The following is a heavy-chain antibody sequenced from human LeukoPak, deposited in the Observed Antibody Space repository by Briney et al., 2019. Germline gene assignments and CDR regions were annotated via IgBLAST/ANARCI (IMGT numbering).Heavy chain of an antibody. D-gene: IGHD5-24*01. CDR2: ISTISNYI. CDR1: GFIFSSFS. J-gene: IGHJ3*01. Sequence: GGSLRLSCAASGFIFSSFSMNWDRQAPGRGLEWVSSISTISNYIYYADSLKGRFTISRDNAKNSLYLQLNSLRAEDTAVYYCAREDRMSTIGGAFDVWGQGTVVTVSS. V-gene: IGHV3-21*03. CDR3: AREDRMSTIGGAFDV.